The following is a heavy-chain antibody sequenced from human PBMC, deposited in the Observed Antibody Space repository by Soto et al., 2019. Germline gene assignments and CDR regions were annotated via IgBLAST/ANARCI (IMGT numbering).Heavy chain of an antibody. D-gene: IGHD6-6*01. Sequence: GESLKISWKGSGYSFTSYWISWVRQMPGKGLEWMGRIDPSDSYTKYSPSFQGHVSISADKSISTAYLQWSSLKASDTAMYYCAPDFGLIGAARPERRDYSYGMDVWGQGTTVPVSS. V-gene: IGHV5-10-1*01. CDR1: GYSFTSYW. CDR2: IDPSDSYT. CDR3: APDFGLIGAARPERRDYSYGMDV. J-gene: IGHJ6*02.